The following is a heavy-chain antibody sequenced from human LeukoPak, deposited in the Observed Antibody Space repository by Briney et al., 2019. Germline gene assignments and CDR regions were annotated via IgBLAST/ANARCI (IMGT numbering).Heavy chain of an antibody. CDR1: GGFISNCY. CDR3: ARGTTVNDFDY. D-gene: IGHD4-17*01. CDR2: IYTSGST. Sequence: SETLSLTCTVSGGFISNCYWSWIRRPAGKGLEWIGRIYTSGSTNYNPSLKSRVTISVDTSKNQFSLKLTSVTAADTAVYYCARGTTVNDFDYWGQGTLVTVSS. V-gene: IGHV4-4*07. J-gene: IGHJ4*02.